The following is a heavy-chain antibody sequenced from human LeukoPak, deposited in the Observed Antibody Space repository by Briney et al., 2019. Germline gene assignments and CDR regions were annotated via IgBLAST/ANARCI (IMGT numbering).Heavy chain of an antibody. CDR1: GFIFSNYN. Sequence: GGSLRLSCAASGFIFSNYNMNWVRQAPGKGLEWVSAISGSGGSTYYADSVKGRFTISRDNSKNTLYLQMNSLRAEDTAVYYCAKDWRDWYSDYWGQGTLVTVSS. V-gene: IGHV3-23*01. J-gene: IGHJ4*02. D-gene: IGHD2-21*02. CDR2: ISGSGGST. CDR3: AKDWRDWYSDY.